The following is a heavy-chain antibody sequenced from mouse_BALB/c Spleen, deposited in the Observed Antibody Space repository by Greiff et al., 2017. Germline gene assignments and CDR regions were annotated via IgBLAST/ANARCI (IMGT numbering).Heavy chain of an antibody. Sequence: VQLQQSGPGLVKPSQSLSLTCTVTGYSITSDYAWNWIRQFPGNKLEWMGYISYDGSNNYNPSLKNRISITRDTSKNQFFLKLNSVTTEDTATYYCAREVFYYGKGDYAMDYWGQGTSVTVSS. D-gene: IGHD2-1*01. J-gene: IGHJ4*01. V-gene: IGHV3-6*02. CDR2: ISYDGSN. CDR1: GYSITSDYA. CDR3: AREVFYYGKGDYAMDY.